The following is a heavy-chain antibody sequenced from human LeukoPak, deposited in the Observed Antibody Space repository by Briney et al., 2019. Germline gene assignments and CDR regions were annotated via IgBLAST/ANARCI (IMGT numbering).Heavy chain of an antibody. CDR3: AKAGTGYDC. V-gene: IGHV3-74*01. D-gene: IGHD5-12*01. CDR2: ISTDGITT. CDR1: GFTFSSYW. Sequence: GGSLRLSCAASGFTFSSYWMHWVRQAPGEGLVWVSRISTDGITTSYADSVKGRFIISRDNAKNTLYLQMNSLRADDTAVYYCAKAGTGYDCWGQGTLVTVSS. J-gene: IGHJ4*02.